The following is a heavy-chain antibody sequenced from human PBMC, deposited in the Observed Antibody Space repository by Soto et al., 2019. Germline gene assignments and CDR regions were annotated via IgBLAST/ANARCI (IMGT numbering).Heavy chain of an antibody. D-gene: IGHD3-3*01. CDR1: GYTFTSNN. CDR2: MNPNSGNT. Sequence: QVQLVQSGAEGKKPGASVKASGKASGYTFTSNNINGVRQPTGQGLEWMGWMNPNSGNTGYAQKFQGRVTMTRNTSISTAYMELSSLRSEDTAVYYCAREKSGYYDYWGQGTLVTVSS. V-gene: IGHV1-8*01. J-gene: IGHJ4*02. CDR3: AREKSGYYDY.